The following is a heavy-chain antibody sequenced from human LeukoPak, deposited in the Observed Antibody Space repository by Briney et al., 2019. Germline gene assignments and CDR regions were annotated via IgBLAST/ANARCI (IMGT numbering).Heavy chain of an antibody. CDR2: IGYDGSKM. J-gene: IGHJ4*02. CDR1: GFTFSSYG. V-gene: IGHV3-30*02. D-gene: IGHD3-10*01. CDR3: AKDNRNYYIDY. Sequence: GGSLRLSRAASGFTFSSYGMHWVRQAPGKALEWVAFIGYDGSKMYYVDSVKGRFTISRDNSENTLYLQMNSLRTEDTALYYCAKDNRNYYIDYWGQGTLVTVSS.